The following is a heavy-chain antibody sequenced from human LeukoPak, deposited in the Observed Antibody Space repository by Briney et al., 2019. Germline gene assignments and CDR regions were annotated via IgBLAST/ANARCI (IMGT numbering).Heavy chain of an antibody. J-gene: IGHJ4*02. CDR2: IKSDGSRT. V-gene: IGHV3-74*01. Sequence: GGSLRLSCAASGFTFSNYWMHWVRQAPGKGLVWVSRIKSDGSRTDYADSVKGRFTISRDNAKNTLYLQMNSLRAEDTAVYYCARDHWLWLQADYWGQGTLVTVSS. CDR3: ARDHWLWLQADY. D-gene: IGHD5-12*01. CDR1: GFTFSNYW.